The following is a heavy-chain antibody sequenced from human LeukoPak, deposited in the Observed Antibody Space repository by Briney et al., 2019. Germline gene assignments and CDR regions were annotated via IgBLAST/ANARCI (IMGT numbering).Heavy chain of an antibody. V-gene: IGHV3-23*01. CDR1: GFTFSSYS. J-gene: IGHJ6*03. CDR3: AKGRPEDV. CDR2: SGTSGDT. Sequence: QSGGSPRLSCAASGFTFSSYSMNWVRQAPGKGLEWVSLSGTSGDTYYADSVRGRFTISRDNSKNTLYLQMNSLRTEDTAIYYCAKGRPEDVWGKGTTVTVSS.